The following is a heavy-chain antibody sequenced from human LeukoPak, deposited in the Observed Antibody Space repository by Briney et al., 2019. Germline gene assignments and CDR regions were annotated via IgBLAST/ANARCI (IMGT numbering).Heavy chain of an antibody. Sequence: GGTLRLSCAASGFTFSSYGMSWVRQAPGKGLEWVSAISGSGGSTYYADSVKGRFTISRDNSKNTLYLQMNSLRAEDTAVYYCAKSGGYSGYDDYWGQGTLVTVSS. V-gene: IGHV3-23*01. J-gene: IGHJ4*02. CDR2: ISGSGGST. D-gene: IGHD5-12*01. CDR1: GFTFSSYG. CDR3: AKSGGYSGYDDY.